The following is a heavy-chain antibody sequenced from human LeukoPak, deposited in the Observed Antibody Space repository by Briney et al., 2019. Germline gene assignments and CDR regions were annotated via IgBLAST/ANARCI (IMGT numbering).Heavy chain of an antibody. J-gene: IGHJ4*02. CDR3: AKEEAAYYYFDY. CDR1: GFTFSSYS. V-gene: IGHV3-48*01. D-gene: IGHD2-21*01. Sequence: GGSLRLSCAASGFTFSSYSLNWVRQAPGKGLEWVSFISSASITIYYADSVKGRFTISRDNSKNTLYLQMNSLRAEDTAVYYCAKEEAAYYYFDYWGQGTLVTVSS. CDR2: ISSASITI.